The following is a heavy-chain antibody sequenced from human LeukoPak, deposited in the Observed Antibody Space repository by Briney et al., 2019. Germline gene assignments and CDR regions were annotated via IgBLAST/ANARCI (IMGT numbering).Heavy chain of an antibody. CDR1: GFTFSSYA. V-gene: IGHV3-23*01. CDR2: ISGSGGST. CDR3: AKTHRSGSYYNGMVWDALDI. Sequence: PGGSLRLSCAASGFTFSSYAMSWVRQAPGKGLEWVSAISGSGGSTYYADSVKGRFTISRDNSKNTLYLQMNSLRAEDTAVYYCAKTHRSGSYYNGMVWDALDIWGQGTMVTVSS. J-gene: IGHJ3*02. D-gene: IGHD1-26*01.